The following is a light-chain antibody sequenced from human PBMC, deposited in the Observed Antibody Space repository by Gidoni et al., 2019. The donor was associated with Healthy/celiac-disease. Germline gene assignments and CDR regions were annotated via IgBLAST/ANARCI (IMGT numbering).Light chain of an antibody. CDR2: KAS. V-gene: IGKV1-5*03. J-gene: IGKJ2*01. Sequence: DIQTIQSPSTLSASVGDRVTITCRASQSISSWLAWYQQKPGKAPKLLIYKASSLESGVPSRFSGSGSGTEFTLTISSLQPDDFATYYCQRYNSYYTFGQGTKLEIK. CDR3: QRYNSYYT. CDR1: QSISSW.